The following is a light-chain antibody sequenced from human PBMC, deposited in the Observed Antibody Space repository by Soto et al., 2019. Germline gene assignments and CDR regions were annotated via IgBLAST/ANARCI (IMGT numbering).Light chain of an antibody. J-gene: IGKJ1*01. CDR3: QQCNNWPLT. CDR2: DES. V-gene: IGKV3-11*01. CDR1: QSISRD. Sequence: ETVLTQSPATLSLSPGERATLSCRASQSISRDLAWYQQKPGQPPRLLICDESNRATGVPARFSGSGSGTDFTLTISSLEPEDFAVYYCQQCNNWPLTFGQGTKVEIK.